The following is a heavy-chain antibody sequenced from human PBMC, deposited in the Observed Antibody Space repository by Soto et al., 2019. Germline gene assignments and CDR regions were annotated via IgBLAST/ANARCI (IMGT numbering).Heavy chain of an antibody. CDR3: AKDFDSDETSHGPNDY. V-gene: IGHV3-23*01. CDR1: GFSFSSYG. J-gene: IGHJ4*02. D-gene: IGHD3-22*01. CDR2: ISGSGDAK. Sequence: EVHLLESGGGLVQPGESLRLSCVASGFSFSSYGMSWVRQAPGKGLEWASIISGSGDAKYYADSVKGRFTISRDNSKNTMYLQMDSLRAEDTAVYYCAKDFDSDETSHGPNDYWGQGTLVTVS.